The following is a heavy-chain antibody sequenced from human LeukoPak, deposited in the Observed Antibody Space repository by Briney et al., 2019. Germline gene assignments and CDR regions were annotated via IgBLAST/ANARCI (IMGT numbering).Heavy chain of an antibody. D-gene: IGHD3-16*01. V-gene: IGHV4-34*01. CDR1: GGCFSDYF. Sequence: LALTYGVCGGCFSDYFRRGLHPSARREVEGMREINDSCSTDYNPSLMSRVTISLDTTKNQFPLKLRSMTAADTAIYCCAKVGGLKIRGFMLFFGLGVYYSGMDVWGQGTTVSVSS. CDR3: AKVGGLKIRGFMLFFGLGVYYSGMDV. J-gene: IGHJ6*02. CDR2: INDSCST.